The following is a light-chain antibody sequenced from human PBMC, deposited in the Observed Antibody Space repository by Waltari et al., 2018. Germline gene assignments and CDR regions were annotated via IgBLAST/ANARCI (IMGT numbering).Light chain of an antibody. V-gene: IGKV3-11*01. CDR3: QQRSSWPRT. CDR1: QSISTY. Sequence: EIVLTQSPATLCLSPGERATLSCRASQSISTYLAWYQQKPGQAPRLLIYNASNRATGIPARFSGSGSGTDFSLTISSLDPEDFAVYYCQQRSSWPRTFGQGTKVESK. J-gene: IGKJ1*01. CDR2: NAS.